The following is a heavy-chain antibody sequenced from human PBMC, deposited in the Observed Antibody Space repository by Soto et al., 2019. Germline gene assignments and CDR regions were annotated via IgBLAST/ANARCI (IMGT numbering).Heavy chain of an antibody. V-gene: IGHV1-18*04. D-gene: IGHD3-22*01. CDR1: GYSFTSYG. Sequence: ASVKVSCKASGYSFTSYGISWVRQAPGQGPEWMGWISGHNGNTNHPQSLQGRVTMTTDTSRNTAYMELRSLRSDDTAVYYCARHRFNYYDDTVYYYFDYWGQGTLVTVS. CDR3: ARHRFNYYDDTVYYYFDY. J-gene: IGHJ4*02. CDR2: ISGHNGNT.